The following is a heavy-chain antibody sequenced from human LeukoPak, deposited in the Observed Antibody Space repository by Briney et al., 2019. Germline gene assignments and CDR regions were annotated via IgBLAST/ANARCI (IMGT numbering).Heavy chain of an antibody. D-gene: IGHD3-9*01. V-gene: IGHV4-4*07. J-gene: IGHJ4*02. Sequence: SETLSLTCSVSGASITNYYWSWIRQPAGKGLECLGRSYSRCTPYYHPPLRSRASQSVGEAKNQLSRKMYSVTATDSAVYCCVRDERLTGYPDYWGQGTLVTVSS. CDR3: VRDERLTGYPDY. CDR2: SYSRCTP. CDR1: GASITNYY.